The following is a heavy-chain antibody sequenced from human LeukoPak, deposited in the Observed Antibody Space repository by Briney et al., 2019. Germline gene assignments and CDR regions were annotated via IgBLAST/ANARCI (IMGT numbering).Heavy chain of an antibody. Sequence: SETLSLTCAVYGGSFSGYYWSWIRQPPGKGLEWIGEINHSGSTNYNPSLKSRVTISVDTSKNQFSLKLSSVTAADTAVYYCVRMGELLYDSSGYHHGVDYWGQGTLVTVSS. J-gene: IGHJ4*02. V-gene: IGHV4-34*01. CDR1: GGSFSGYY. CDR2: INHSGST. D-gene: IGHD3-22*01. CDR3: VRMGELLYDSSGYHHGVDY.